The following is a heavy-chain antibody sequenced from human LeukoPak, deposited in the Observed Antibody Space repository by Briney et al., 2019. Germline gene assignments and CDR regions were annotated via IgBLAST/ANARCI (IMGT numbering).Heavy chain of an antibody. V-gene: IGHV4-34*01. CDR3: GRGTDAYKLGNI. CDR2: SHPSGST. Sequence: PSETLSLTCAVFGGSLSGYYWSWVRQPPGKGLEWIGESHPSGSTYFNPSLGSRVTISLDTSKNQVPLNLSAVTAADTAVYYCGRGTDAYKLGNIWGQGTLVTVSS. CDR1: GGSLSGYY. D-gene: IGHD5-24*01. J-gene: IGHJ4*02.